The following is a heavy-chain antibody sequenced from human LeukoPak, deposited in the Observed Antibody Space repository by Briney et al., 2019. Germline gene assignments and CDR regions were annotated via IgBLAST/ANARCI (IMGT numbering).Heavy chain of an antibody. J-gene: IGHJ3*02. CDR2: IYYSGST. Sequence: PSETLSPTCTVSGGSISSGGYYWSWIRQHPGKGLEWIGYIYYSGSTYYNPSLKSRVTISVDTSKNQFSLKLSSVTAADTAVYYCARDQGIALPAAFDIWGQGTMVTVSS. CDR1: GGSISSGGYY. D-gene: IGHD2-15*01. CDR3: ARDQGIALPAAFDI. V-gene: IGHV4-31*03.